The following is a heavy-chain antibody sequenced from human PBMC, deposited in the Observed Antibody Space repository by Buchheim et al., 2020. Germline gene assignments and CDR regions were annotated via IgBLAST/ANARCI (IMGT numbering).Heavy chain of an antibody. Sequence: EVQLLESGGGLVQPGGSLRLSCAASGFTFSSFAMNWVRQAPGKGLEWVSGFTGSGGSTYYADSVKGRFTVSRDNSKNKLFLQMNSLRGEDTAIYYCAKDSSSLGSIFDYWGQGTL. D-gene: IGHD2-2*01. V-gene: IGHV3-23*01. CDR3: AKDSSSLGSIFDY. CDR1: GFTFSSFA. J-gene: IGHJ4*02. CDR2: FTGSGGST.